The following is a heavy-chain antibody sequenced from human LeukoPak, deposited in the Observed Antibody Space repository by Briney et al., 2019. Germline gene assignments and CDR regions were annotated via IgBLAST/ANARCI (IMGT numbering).Heavy chain of an antibody. Sequence: GGSLRLSCAASGFTFSSYAMHWVRQAPGKGLEYVSAISSNGGSTYYANSVKGRFTISRDNSKNTLYLQMGSLRAEDMAVYYCAGNIVDTAMGAFDIWGQGTMVTVSS. CDR2: ISSNGGST. V-gene: IGHV3-64*01. D-gene: IGHD5-18*01. J-gene: IGHJ3*02. CDR3: AGNIVDTAMGAFDI. CDR1: GFTFSSYA.